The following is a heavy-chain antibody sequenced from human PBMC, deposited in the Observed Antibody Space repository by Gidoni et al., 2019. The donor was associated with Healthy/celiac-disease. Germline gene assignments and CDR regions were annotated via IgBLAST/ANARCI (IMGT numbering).Heavy chain of an antibody. CDR1: GFPFSSYG. D-gene: IGHD2-15*01. CDR3: ARVRAAHTKRSAFDI. Sequence: QVQLVESGGGVVQPGRSLRLSCAASGFPFSSYGMHWVRQAPGKGLEWVAVIWYDGSNKYYADSVKGRFTISRDNSKNTLYLQMNSLRAEDTAVYYCARVRAAHTKRSAFDIWGQGTMVTVSS. V-gene: IGHV3-33*01. J-gene: IGHJ3*02. CDR2: IWYDGSNK.